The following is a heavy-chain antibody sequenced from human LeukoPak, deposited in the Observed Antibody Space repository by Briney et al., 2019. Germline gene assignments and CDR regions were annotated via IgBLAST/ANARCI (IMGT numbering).Heavy chain of an antibody. CDR1: GFTVNSNY. Sequence: QTGGSLRLSCAASGFTVNSNYMSWVRQAPGKGLEWVSVIYSGGSTYYADSVKGRFTISRDNSKNTLYLQMNSLRAEDTAVYYCARDTARITMIVVVITYGMDVWGQGTTVTVSS. J-gene: IGHJ6*02. CDR3: ARDTARITMIVVVITYGMDV. CDR2: IYSGGST. V-gene: IGHV3-53*05. D-gene: IGHD3-22*01.